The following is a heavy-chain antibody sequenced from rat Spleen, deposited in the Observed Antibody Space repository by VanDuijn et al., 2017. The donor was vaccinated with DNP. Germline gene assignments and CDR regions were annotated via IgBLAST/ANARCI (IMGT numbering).Heavy chain of an antibody. CDR1: GFTFSSYW. Sequence: EVQLVETGGGLVQPGRSLRLSCVASGFTFSSYWMYWIRQAPGRGLEWVASVNYDGDKFYYRDSVKGRFTISRDNAKSSLSLQMDSLRSEDTATYYCSTGGTEFDHWGQGVMVTVSS. V-gene: IGHV5-58*01. CDR3: STGGTEFDH. J-gene: IGHJ2*01. D-gene: IGHD1-11*01. CDR2: VNYDGDKF.